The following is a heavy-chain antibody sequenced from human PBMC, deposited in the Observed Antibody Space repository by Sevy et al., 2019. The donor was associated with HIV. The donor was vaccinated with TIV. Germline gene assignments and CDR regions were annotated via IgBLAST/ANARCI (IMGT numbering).Heavy chain of an antibody. V-gene: IGHV3-33*01. Sequence: GGSLRLSCTASGFAFSTYGMHWVRQAPGKGLERVAIIWYEGINKDYAEPVKGRFTIYRDNSKNTLYLQMNSLRVDDTAVYYCARERRSSGIDYWGQGTLVTVSS. CDR3: ARERRSSGIDY. D-gene: IGHD3-10*01. CDR1: GFAFSTYG. J-gene: IGHJ4*01. CDR2: IWYEGINK.